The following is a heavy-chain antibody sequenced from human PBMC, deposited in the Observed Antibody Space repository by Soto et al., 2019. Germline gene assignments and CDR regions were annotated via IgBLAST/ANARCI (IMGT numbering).Heavy chain of an antibody. D-gene: IGHD4-17*01. CDR3: AKDPNGDYVGAFDI. V-gene: IGHV3-23*01. J-gene: IGHJ3*02. CDR2: ISASGGRT. Sequence: GGSLRLSCATSGFSFSSYAMSWVRQSPGAGPEWVAGISASGGRTYYADSVKGRFTISRDKSKNMLYLQMDSLRAEDTALYYCAKDPNGDYVGAFDIWGRGTMVTVSS. CDR1: GFSFSSYA.